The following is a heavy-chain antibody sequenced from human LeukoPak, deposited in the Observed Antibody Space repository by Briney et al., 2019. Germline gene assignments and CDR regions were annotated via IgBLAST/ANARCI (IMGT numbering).Heavy chain of an antibody. CDR3: ARALRQPLDY. CDR2: ISSSSRYI. V-gene: IGHV3-21*01. Sequence: GGSLRLSCAASGFTFNTYSMNWVRQTPGKGLEWVSSISSSSRYIYYADSVKGRFTISRDNAKNSLYLQMNSLRAEDTAVYYCARALRQPLDYWGQGTLVTVSS. D-gene: IGHD5-18*01. CDR1: GFTFNTYS. J-gene: IGHJ4*02.